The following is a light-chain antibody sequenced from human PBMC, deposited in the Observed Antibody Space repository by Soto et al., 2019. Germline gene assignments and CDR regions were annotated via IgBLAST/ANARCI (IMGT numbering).Light chain of an antibody. Sequence: QSALTQPPSASGSPGQSVTISCTGTSSDVGGYNYFSWYQQHPGKAPKLIIFEVNKRPSGVPDRFSGSKSGDTASLTVSGLQPEDEADYYCSSYAGSNNLELFGGGTKLTVL. CDR2: EVN. CDR3: SSYAGSNNLEL. CDR1: SSDVGGYNY. V-gene: IGLV2-8*01. J-gene: IGLJ2*01.